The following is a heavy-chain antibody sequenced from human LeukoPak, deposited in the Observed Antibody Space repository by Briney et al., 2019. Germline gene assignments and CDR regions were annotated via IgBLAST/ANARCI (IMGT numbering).Heavy chain of an antibody. CDR2: INPNSGGT. D-gene: IGHD4-17*01. Sequence: GASVKVSCKASGYTFTGYYMHWVRQAPGQGLEWMGWINPNSGGTNYAQKFQGRVTMTRGTSISTAYMELSRLRSDDTAVYYCARDPSLTYGDYFFDYWGQGTLVTVSS. CDR1: GYTFTGYY. V-gene: IGHV1-2*02. CDR3: ARDPSLTYGDYFFDY. J-gene: IGHJ4*02.